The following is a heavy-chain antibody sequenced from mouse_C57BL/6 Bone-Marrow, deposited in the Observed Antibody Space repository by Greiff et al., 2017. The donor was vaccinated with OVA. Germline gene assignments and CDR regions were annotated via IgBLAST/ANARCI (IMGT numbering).Heavy chain of an antibody. J-gene: IGHJ1*03. V-gene: IGHV8-8*01. CDR3: ARLLDHWYFDV. CDR2: IWWDDDK. Sequence: VTPTASGPGILQPSQTLSPTCPFSGLSLRTLGMGVGWIRQPSGQGLDWLAHIWWDDDKFYYPALKSRLTISKDTSKNQVFLKSANVDTADTATYYCARLLDHWYFDVWGTGTTVTVSS. CDR1: GLSLRTLGMG.